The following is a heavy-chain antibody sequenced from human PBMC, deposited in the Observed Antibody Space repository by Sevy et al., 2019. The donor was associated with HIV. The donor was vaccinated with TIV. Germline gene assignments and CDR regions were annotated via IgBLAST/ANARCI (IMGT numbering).Heavy chain of an antibody. CDR1: GFTFSSYG. Sequence: GGSLRLSCAASGFTFSSYGMHWVRQAPGKGLEWVAVIWYDGSNKYYADSVKGRFTISRDNSKNTLYLQMNSLRAEDTAGDYCARVNYYGSGSYPYYYYYGMDVWGQGTTVTVSS. D-gene: IGHD3-10*01. CDR2: IWYDGSNK. J-gene: IGHJ6*02. V-gene: IGHV3-33*01. CDR3: ARVNYYGSGSYPYYYYYGMDV.